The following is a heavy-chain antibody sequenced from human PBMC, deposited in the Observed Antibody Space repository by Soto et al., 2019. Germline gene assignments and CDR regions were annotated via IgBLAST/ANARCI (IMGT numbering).Heavy chain of an antibody. CDR3: ARGGTIFGVVIPYYFDY. Sequence: XLRLSCAASGFTFSSYAMHWVRQAPGKGLEWVAVISYDGSNKYYADSVKGRFTISRDNSKNTLYLQMNSLRAEDTAVYYCARGGTIFGVVIPYYFDYWGQGTLVTVS. V-gene: IGHV3-30-3*01. J-gene: IGHJ4*02. CDR2: ISYDGSNK. CDR1: GFTFSSYA. D-gene: IGHD3-3*01.